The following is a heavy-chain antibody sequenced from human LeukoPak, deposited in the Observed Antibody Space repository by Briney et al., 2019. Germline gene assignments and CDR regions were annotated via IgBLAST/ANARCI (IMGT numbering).Heavy chain of an antibody. V-gene: IGHV4-38-2*02. Sequence: TASETLSLTCAVSGYSIGSDFYWGWIRQTPGKGLEWIGSVSHNTGASYNPSFKSRVTISLDTSKNHFSLTLTSVTAAETAMYFCAREPGWGHNYYYMDVWGKGTTVAVSS. CDR1: GYSIGSDFY. CDR2: VSHNTGA. D-gene: IGHD1-26*01. J-gene: IGHJ6*03. CDR3: AREPGWGHNYYYMDV.